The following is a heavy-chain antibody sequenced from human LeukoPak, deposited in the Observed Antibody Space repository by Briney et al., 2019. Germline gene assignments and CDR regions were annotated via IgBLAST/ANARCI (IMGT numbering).Heavy chain of an antibody. CDR3: ARDHSGYSSGSSFYYYGMDV. Sequence: SVKVSCKASGGTFSSYAISWVRQAPGQGLEWMGRIIPIVGIANYAQKFQGRVTITADKSTSTAYMELSSLRSEDTAVYYCARDHSGYSSGSSFYYYGMDVWGQGTTVTVSS. D-gene: IGHD6-19*01. CDR2: IIPIVGIA. V-gene: IGHV1-69*04. CDR1: GGTFSSYA. J-gene: IGHJ6*02.